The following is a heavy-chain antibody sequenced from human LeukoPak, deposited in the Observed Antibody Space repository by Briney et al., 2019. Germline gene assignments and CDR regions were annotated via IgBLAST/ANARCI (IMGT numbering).Heavy chain of an antibody. CDR2: IGGDGGST. V-gene: IGHV3-43*02. J-gene: IGHJ4*02. CDR3: VKEPHYYDRSGYL. Sequence: GGSLRLSCAASGFTFDDYAMHWVRQAPGKGQEWVSLIGGDGGSTYYADSVKGRFTSSSDHSRNSLFQQMKSLRTDDTALYYCVKEPHYYDRSGYLWGQGTLVSVSS. D-gene: IGHD3-22*01. CDR1: GFTFDDYA.